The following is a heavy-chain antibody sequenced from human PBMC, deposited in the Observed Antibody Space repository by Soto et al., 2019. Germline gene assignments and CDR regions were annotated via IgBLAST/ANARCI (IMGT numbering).Heavy chain of an antibody. CDR3: ARDPAGTYFDY. J-gene: IGHJ4*02. V-gene: IGHV3-33*01. Sequence: QVQLVESGGGVVQPGRSLRLSCAASGFTFSSYGMHWVRQAPGKGLEWVAVIWYDGSNKYYADSVKGRFTISRDNSKNTLYVQMNSLRAEDTAVYYCARDPAGTYFDYWGQGTLVTVSS. CDR1: GFTFSSYG. D-gene: IGHD1-1*01. CDR2: IWYDGSNK.